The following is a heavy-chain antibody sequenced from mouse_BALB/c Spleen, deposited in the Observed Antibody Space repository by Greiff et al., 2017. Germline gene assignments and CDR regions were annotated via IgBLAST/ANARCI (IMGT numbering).Heavy chain of an antibody. D-gene: IGHD2-2*01. Sequence: QVTLNESGPGILQPSQTLSLTCSFSGFSLSTSGMGVSWIRQPSGKGLEWLAHIYWDDDKRYNPSLKSRLTISKDTSRNQVFLKITSVDTADTATYYCARIMVTTRGFAYWGQGTLVTVSA. J-gene: IGHJ3*01. CDR1: GFSLSTSGMG. CDR3: ARIMVTTRGFAY. CDR2: IYWDDDK. V-gene: IGHV8-12*01.